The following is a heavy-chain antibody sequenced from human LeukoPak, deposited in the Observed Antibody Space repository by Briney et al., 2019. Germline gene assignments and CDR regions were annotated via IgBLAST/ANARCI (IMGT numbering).Heavy chain of an antibody. J-gene: IGHJ6*02. Sequence: PVKVSCKASGFTFTSSAVQWVRQARGQRLEWIGWIVVGSGNTNYAQKFQGRVMITADKSTSTAYMELSSLRSEDTAVYYCATDLDRPGYYGMDVWGQGTTVTVSS. CDR3: ATDLDRPGYYGMDV. V-gene: IGHV1-58*01. CDR2: IVVGSGNT. D-gene: IGHD6-6*01. CDR1: GFTFTSSA.